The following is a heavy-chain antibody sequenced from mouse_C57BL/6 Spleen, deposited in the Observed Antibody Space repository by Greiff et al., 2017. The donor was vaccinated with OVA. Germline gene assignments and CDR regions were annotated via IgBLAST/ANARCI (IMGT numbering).Heavy chain of an antibody. CDR2: INPNNGGT. CDR3: ALTAQAHV. D-gene: IGHD3-2*02. Sequence: EVQLQQSGPELVKPGASVKISCKASGYTFTDYYMNWVKQSHGKSLEWIGDINPNNGGTSYNQKFKGKATLTVDKSSSTAYMELRSLTSEDSAVYYCALTAQAHVWGTGTTVTVSS. J-gene: IGHJ1*03. V-gene: IGHV1-26*01. CDR1: GYTFTDYY.